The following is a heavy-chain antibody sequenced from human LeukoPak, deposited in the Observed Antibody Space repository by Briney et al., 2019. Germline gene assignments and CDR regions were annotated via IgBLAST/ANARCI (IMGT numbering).Heavy chain of an antibody. CDR1: GGSISSSSYY. D-gene: IGHD1-26*01. J-gene: IGHJ3*02. CDR2: IYYSGRT. CDR3: ARHRSNNYGGSPRRPFDI. V-gene: IGHV4-39*01. Sequence: PSETLSLTCTVSGGSISSSSYYWGWIRRPPGKGLEWIGTIYYSGRTYYNPSLKSRVTMSIDSSKDQFSLKLTSVTAADTALYYCARHRSNNYGGSPRRPFDIWGQGTLVTVSS.